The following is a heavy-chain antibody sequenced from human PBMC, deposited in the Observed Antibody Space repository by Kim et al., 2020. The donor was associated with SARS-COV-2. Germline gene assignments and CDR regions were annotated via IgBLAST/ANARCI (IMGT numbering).Heavy chain of an antibody. Sequence: GGSLRLSCAASEFTFSRYSMNWVRQAPGKGLEWVSTISRFSDYIYYAESVEGRFTISRDNAKNSVYLQMNSLRVDDTAMYYCARDRSLRRAGGFDYWGQGAVVTVPS. D-gene: IGHD3-10*01. CDR2: ISRFSDYI. CDR1: EFTFSRYS. CDR3: ARDRSLRRAGGFDY. V-gene: IGHV3-21*01. J-gene: IGHJ4*02.